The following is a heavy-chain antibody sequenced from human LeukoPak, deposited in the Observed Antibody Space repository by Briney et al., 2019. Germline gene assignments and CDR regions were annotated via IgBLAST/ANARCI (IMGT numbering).Heavy chain of an antibody. J-gene: IGHJ4*02. Sequence: PGGSLRLSCTPSGFTFSSRWMRWVRQAPGKGLVWVSRINEDGSYTNYADSVRGRFTISRDNAKNTLYLQMNSLRAEDTAVYYCTRGEGGFVDYWGQGTLVTVSS. CDR1: GFTFSSRW. CDR2: INEDGSYT. CDR3: TRGEGGFVDY. V-gene: IGHV3-74*01. D-gene: IGHD2-15*01.